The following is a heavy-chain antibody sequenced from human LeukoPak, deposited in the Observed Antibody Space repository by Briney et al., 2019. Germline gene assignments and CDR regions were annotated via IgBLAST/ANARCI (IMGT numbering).Heavy chain of an antibody. V-gene: IGHV4-59*08. CDR1: GGSISSYY. CDR2: IYYSGST. D-gene: IGHD5-12*01. Sequence: SETLSLTCTVSGGSISSYYWSWIRQPPGKGLEWIGYIYYSGSTNYNPSLKSRVTISVDTSKNQFSLKLSSVTAADTAVYYCARIHSGYELLFDIWGQGTMVTVSS. J-gene: IGHJ3*02. CDR3: ARIHSGYELLFDI.